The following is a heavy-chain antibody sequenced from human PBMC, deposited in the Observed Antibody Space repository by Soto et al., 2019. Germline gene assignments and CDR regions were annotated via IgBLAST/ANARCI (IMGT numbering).Heavy chain of an antibody. CDR1: GFTFSSYW. Sequence: PWGTLRLSCAASGFTFSSYWMRWVRQPPGKGLEWVSRIDSAGSITTYADSVKGPFTNSSSNANNTSYQQMNILRAEDTAIYYGAIDQTVAGPSTFDHCGQGTLVTVSS. CDR3: AIDQTVAGPSTFDH. J-gene: IGHJ4*02. D-gene: IGHD6-19*01. CDR2: IDSAGSIT. V-gene: IGHV3-74*01.